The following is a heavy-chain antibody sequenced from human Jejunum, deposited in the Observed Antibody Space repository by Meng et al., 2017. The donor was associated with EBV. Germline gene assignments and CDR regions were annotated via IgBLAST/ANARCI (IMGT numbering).Heavy chain of an antibody. Sequence: VQLVKSGSALKKPGASVKVSCKASGYTFSRYAMNWVRQAPGQGLEWMGWINTRTGNPAYAQGFTGRFVFSLDTSVSTAYLQISSLKAEDTAVYYCASDISTATFGYWGQGTLVTVSS. CDR2: INTRTGNP. J-gene: IGHJ4*02. V-gene: IGHV7-4-1*02. CDR1: GYTFSRYA. CDR3: ASDISTATFGY. D-gene: IGHD2-21*02.